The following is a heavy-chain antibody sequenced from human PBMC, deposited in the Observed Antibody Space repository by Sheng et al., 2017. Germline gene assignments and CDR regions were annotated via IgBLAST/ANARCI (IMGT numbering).Heavy chain of an antibody. CDR3: ASSDSYYDSSGYYSDFDY. CDR2: IYHSGST. D-gene: IGHD3-22*01. V-gene: IGHV4-38-2*01. CDR1: GYSISSGYY. Sequence: QVQLQESGPGLVKPSETLSLTCAVSGYSISSGYYWGWIRQPPGKGLEWIGSIYHSGSTYYNPSLKSRVTISVDTSKNQFSLKLSSVTAADTAVYYCASSDSYYDSSGYYSDFDYWGQGTLVTVSS. J-gene: IGHJ4*02.